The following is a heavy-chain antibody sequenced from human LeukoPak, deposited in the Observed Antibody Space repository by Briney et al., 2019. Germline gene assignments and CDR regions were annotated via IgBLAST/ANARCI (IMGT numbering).Heavy chain of an antibody. J-gene: IGHJ6*02. V-gene: IGHV3-23*01. CDR2: ISGSGGST. Sequence: PGGSLRLSCAASGFTFSSYAMSWVRQAPGKGLEWVSAISGSGGSTYYADSVKGRFTISRDNSKNTLYLQMNSLRAEDTAVYYCAKRMSRGRLLVIYYCGMDVWGQGTTVTVSS. CDR3: AKRMSRGRLLVIYYCGMDV. CDR1: GFTFSSYA. D-gene: IGHD2-15*01.